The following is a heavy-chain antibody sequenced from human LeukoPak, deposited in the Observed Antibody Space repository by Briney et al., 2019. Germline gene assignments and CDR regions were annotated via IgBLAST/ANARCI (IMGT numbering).Heavy chain of an antibody. Sequence: SGTLSLTCTVSGGSISSGSYYWSWIRQPAGKGLEWIGRIYTSGSTNYNPSLKSRVTILVDTSKNHFSLKLTSVTAADTAVYYCATSTGSRWFDPWGQGTLVTVSS. D-gene: IGHD6-19*01. CDR2: IYTSGST. V-gene: IGHV4-61*02. CDR3: ATSTGSRWFDP. CDR1: GGSISSGSYY. J-gene: IGHJ5*02.